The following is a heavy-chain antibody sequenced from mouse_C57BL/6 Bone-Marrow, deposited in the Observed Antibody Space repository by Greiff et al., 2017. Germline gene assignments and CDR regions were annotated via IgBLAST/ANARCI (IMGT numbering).Heavy chain of an antibody. D-gene: IGHD1-1*01. V-gene: IGHV1-63*01. J-gene: IGHJ2*01. CDR1: GYTFTNYW. Sequence: VKLMESGAELVRPGTSVKMSCKASGYTFTNYWIGWAKQRPGHGLEWIGDIYPGGGYTNYNEKFKGKATLTADKSSSTAYMQFSSLTSEDSAIYYCARTDYYGSSGGYFDYWGQGTTLTVSS. CDR3: ARTDYYGSSGGYFDY. CDR2: IYPGGGYT.